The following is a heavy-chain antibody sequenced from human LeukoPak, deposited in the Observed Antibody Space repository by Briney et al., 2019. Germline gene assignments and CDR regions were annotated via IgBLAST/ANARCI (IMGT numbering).Heavy chain of an antibody. CDR1: GFTFTDEY. Sequence: ASVKVSCKSSGFTFTDEYIHWVRQAPGQGLEWMGWINPYSGAINYAQKFQGRVTLTRDTSISTAYMELSRLTSGDTAVYYCARDFGSQKVEWLFPSSFDYWGQGTLVTVSS. CDR2: INPYSGAI. J-gene: IGHJ4*02. D-gene: IGHD3-3*01. CDR3: ARDFGSQKVEWLFPSSFDY. V-gene: IGHV1-2*02.